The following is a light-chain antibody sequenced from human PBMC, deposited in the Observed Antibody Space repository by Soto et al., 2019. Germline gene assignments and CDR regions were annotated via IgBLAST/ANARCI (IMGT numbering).Light chain of an antibody. V-gene: IGLV2-23*01. J-gene: IGLJ1*01. Sequence: QSALTQPASVSGSPGQSITISCTGTSSDVGSYNLVSWYQQHPGKAPKLMIYEGSKRPSGVSNRFSGSKSGNTASLIISGLQAEDEADYYCCSYAGSSTYVFGTGTKVT. CDR1: SSDVGSYNL. CDR2: EGS. CDR3: CSYAGSSTYV.